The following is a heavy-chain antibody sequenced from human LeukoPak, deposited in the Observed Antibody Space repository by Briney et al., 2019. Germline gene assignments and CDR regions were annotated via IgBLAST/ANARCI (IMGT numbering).Heavy chain of an antibody. D-gene: IGHD6-13*01. Sequence: GGSLRLSCAASGFTFSSYSMNWVRQAPGKGLEWVSSISSSSSYIYYADSVKGRFTISRDNAKNSLYLQMNSLRAEDTAVYYCARDRAGYSSSWYQATFDYWGQGTLVTVSS. CDR1: GFTFSSYS. V-gene: IGHV3-21*01. CDR3: ARDRAGYSSSWYQATFDY. CDR2: ISSSSSYI. J-gene: IGHJ4*02.